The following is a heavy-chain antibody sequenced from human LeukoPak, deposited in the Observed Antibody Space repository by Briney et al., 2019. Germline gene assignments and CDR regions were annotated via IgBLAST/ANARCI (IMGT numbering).Heavy chain of an antibody. CDR1: GFTFSSYG. Sequence: PGRSLRLSCAASGFTFSSYGMHWVRQAPGKGLEWVAVIWYDGSNKYYADSVKGRFTISRDNSKNTLYLQMNSLRAEDTAVYYCARELRSGWYNWFDPWGQGTLVTVSS. CDR2: IWYDGSNK. J-gene: IGHJ5*02. D-gene: IGHD6-19*01. CDR3: ARELRSGWYNWFDP. V-gene: IGHV3-33*01.